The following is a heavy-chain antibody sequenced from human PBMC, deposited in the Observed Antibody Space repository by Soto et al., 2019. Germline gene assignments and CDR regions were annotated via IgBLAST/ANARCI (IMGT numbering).Heavy chain of an antibody. Sequence: QVQLVQSGAEEKKPGASVKVSCKASGYTFTSYAMHWVRQAPGQRLEWMGWINAGTGNTKYSQKFQGRVPITRDTSASTAYMELSSLRSEDTAVYYCARSIVVVTARDYWGQGTLVTVSS. CDR1: GYTFTSYA. D-gene: IGHD2-21*02. CDR2: INAGTGNT. J-gene: IGHJ4*02. CDR3: ARSIVVVTARDY. V-gene: IGHV1-3*05.